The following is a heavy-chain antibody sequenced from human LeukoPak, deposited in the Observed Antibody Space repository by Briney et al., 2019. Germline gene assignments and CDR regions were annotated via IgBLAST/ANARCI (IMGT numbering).Heavy chain of an antibody. CDR3: VRRVPNNSLDY. Sequence: PSETLSLTCAVYGESVSGYYWSWIRQPPGKGLEWMGEINHSGSTNYNPSLKSRVTISVDTSKNQFSLKLRSVTAADTAVYYCVRRVPNNSLDYWGQGTLVTVSS. CDR2: INHSGST. V-gene: IGHV4-34*01. CDR1: GESVSGYY. J-gene: IGHJ4*02. D-gene: IGHD1-1*01.